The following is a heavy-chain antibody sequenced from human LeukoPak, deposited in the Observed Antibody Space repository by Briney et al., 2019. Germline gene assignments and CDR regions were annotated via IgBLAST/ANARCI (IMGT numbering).Heavy chain of an antibody. Sequence: GASVKVSCKAPGYTFTSYYMHWVRQAPGQGLEWMGIINPSGGSTSYAQKFQGRVTMTRDMSTSTVYMELSSLRSEDTAVYYCARPRECSGGSCYADLNDYWGQGTLVTVSS. CDR2: INPSGGST. D-gene: IGHD2-15*01. J-gene: IGHJ4*02. CDR1: GYTFTSYY. CDR3: ARPRECSGGSCYADLNDY. V-gene: IGHV1-46*01.